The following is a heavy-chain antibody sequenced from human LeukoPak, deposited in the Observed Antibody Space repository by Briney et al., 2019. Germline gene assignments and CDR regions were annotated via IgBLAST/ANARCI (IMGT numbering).Heavy chain of an antibody. CDR3: ARETIDGYNYYYYYMDV. CDR2: IYYSGST. Sequence: SETLSLTCTVSGGSISSYYWSWIRQPPGKGLEWIGYIYYSGSTNYNPSLKSRVTISVDTSKNQFSLKLSSVTAADTAVYYCARETIDGYNYYYYYMDVWGKGTTVTISS. J-gene: IGHJ6*03. V-gene: IGHV4-59*01. D-gene: IGHD5-24*01. CDR1: GGSISSYY.